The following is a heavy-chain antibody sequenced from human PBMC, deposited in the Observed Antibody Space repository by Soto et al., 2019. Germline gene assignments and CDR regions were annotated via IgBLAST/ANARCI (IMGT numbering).Heavy chain of an antibody. Sequence: PGGSLRLSCAASGFTFSSYAINWVRQAPGKGPEWVSAISVSGGSTYYADSVKGRFTISRDNSKNTLYLQMNSLRAEDTAVYYCARTTGSRLSDYWGQGTLVTVSS. J-gene: IGHJ4*02. V-gene: IGHV3-23*01. CDR1: GFTFSSYA. CDR3: ARTTGSRLSDY. D-gene: IGHD3-9*01. CDR2: ISVSGGST.